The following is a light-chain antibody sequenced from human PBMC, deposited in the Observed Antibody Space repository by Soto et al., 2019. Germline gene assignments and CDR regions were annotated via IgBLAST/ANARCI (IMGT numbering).Light chain of an antibody. Sequence: TQMTQSPSTLSASLGDRVTITCRASQSVSMWLAWYQQKPGKAPRLLIYDASNLASGVPPRFSGSGSRTEFILIITSLQPEDAATYYCQQYNTYLTWTFGQGTKVEIK. CDR3: QQYNTYLTWT. J-gene: IGKJ1*01. V-gene: IGKV1-5*01. CDR2: DAS. CDR1: QSVSMW.